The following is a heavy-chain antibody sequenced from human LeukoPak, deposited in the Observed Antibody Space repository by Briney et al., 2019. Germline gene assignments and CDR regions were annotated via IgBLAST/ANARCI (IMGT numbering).Heavy chain of an antibody. CDR3: ARGGCGDSAAPFDD. CDR1: GYTFTSCY. CDR2: INPSAGST. V-gene: IGHV1-46*01. Sequence: ASVKVPCKTSGYTFTSCYMHWVRQAPGQGLEWMGMINPSAGSTRYAQKFQGRVTMTTETSTSTVYMELSSLRSEDTAVYYCARGGCGDSAAPFDDWGQGTLVPVS. D-gene: IGHD2-21*02. J-gene: IGHJ4*02.